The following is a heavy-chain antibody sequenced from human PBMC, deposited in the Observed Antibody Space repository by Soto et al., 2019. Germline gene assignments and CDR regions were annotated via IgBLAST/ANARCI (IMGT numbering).Heavy chain of an antibody. CDR1: GGTFSSYA. Sequence: GASVKVSCKASGGTFSSYAISWVRQAPGQGLEWMGGIIPIFGTANYAQKFQGRVTITADESTSTAYMELSSLRSEDTAVYYCARGNSSGDSAQGEYWGQGPLVTLAS. D-gene: IGHD6-19*01. V-gene: IGHV1-69*13. CDR2: IIPIFGTA. CDR3: ARGNSSGDSAQGEY. J-gene: IGHJ4*02.